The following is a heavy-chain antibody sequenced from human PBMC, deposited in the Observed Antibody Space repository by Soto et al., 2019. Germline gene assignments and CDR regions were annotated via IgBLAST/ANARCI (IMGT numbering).Heavy chain of an antibody. D-gene: IGHD1-26*01. J-gene: IGHJ4*01. Sequence: ASVKVSCKASADTFTANYIHWARQAPGQGFEWMGWINTKSGGTNYPQKFQCRVTMTRYTSLSTVYMTLTRLTSDDTAVYYCARDLAKGGGSAGFAYWGHGTLVTVSS. V-gene: IGHV1-2*02. CDR3: ARDLAKGGGSAGFAY. CDR1: ADTFTANY. CDR2: INTKSGGT.